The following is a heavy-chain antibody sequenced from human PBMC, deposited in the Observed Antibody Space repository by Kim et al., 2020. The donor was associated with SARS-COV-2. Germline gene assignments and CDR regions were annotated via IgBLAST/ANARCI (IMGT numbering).Heavy chain of an antibody. Sequence: WNSGSIGYADSVKGRFTISRDNAKNSLYLQMNSLRAEDTALYYCAKDPGYWGQGTLVTVSS. CDR3: AKDPGY. V-gene: IGHV3-9*01. CDR2: WNSGSI. J-gene: IGHJ4*02.